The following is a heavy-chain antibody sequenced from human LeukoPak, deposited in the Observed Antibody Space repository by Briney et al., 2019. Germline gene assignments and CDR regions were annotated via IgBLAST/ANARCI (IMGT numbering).Heavy chain of an antibody. V-gene: IGHV3-21*01. CDR1: GFTFSSYS. J-gene: IGHJ4*02. CDR3: ARVFGEDGYNIFDY. D-gene: IGHD5-24*01. CDR2: ISSSSSYI. Sequence: PGGSLRVSCAASGFTFSSYSMNWVRQAPGKGLEWVSSISSSSSYIYYADSVKGRFTISRDNAKNSLYLQMNSLRAEDTAVYYCARVFGEDGYNIFDYWGQGTLVTVSS.